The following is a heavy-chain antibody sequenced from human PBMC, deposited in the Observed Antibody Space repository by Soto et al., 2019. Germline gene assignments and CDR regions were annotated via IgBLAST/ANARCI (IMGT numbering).Heavy chain of an antibody. CDR2: ISLYSDGT. CDR1: GYTFSNYG. J-gene: IGHJ5*02. D-gene: IGHD2-2*01. V-gene: IGHV1-18*01. Sequence: ASGKVSCKTSGYTFSNYGITWVRQAPGQPLEWLGWISLYSDGTNYAQKFQGRVSMTTDTTTTTAYMELRSLRSDDTAVYYCARVVPGAEAWFGPWGQGTLVTVSS. CDR3: ARVVPGAEAWFGP.